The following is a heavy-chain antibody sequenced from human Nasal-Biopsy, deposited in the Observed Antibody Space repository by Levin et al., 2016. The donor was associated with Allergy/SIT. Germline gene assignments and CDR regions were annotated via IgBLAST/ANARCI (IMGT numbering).Heavy chain of an antibody. CDR1: GFTFSSYW. V-gene: IGHV3-7*03. CDR3: ARKRSYYGSGSQGRRDWYFDL. CDR2: IKQDGSEK. D-gene: IGHD3-10*01. Sequence: GESLKISCAASGFTFSSYWMTWVRQAPGKGLEWVANIKQDGSEKYYVDSVKGRFTISRDNAENSLFLQMNSLRAEDTAVYYCARKRSYYGSGSQGRRDWYFDLWGRGTLVTVSS. J-gene: IGHJ2*01.